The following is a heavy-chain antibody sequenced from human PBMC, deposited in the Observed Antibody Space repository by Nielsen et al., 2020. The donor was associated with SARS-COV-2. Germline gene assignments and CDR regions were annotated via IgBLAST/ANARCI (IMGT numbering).Heavy chain of an antibody. J-gene: IGHJ6*02. CDR2: FDPEDGET. CDR1: GYTLTELS. V-gene: IGHV1-24*01. D-gene: IGHD3-22*01. CDR3: ARGRGRLMIVVVIPYYYYGMDV. Sequence: ASVKVSCKVSGYTLTELSMHWVRQAPGKGLEWMGGFDPEDGETIYAQKFQGRVTMTRNTSISTAYMELSSLRSEDTAVYYCARGRGRLMIVVVIPYYYYGMDVWGQGTTVTVSS.